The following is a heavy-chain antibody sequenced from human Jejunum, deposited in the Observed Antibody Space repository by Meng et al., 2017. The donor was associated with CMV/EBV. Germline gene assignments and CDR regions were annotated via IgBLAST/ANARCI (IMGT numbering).Heavy chain of an antibody. Sequence: YYIHWVRKAPGQGLEWVGWINPDSGATRYAPKFQDRVTMTRDRSITTASMELIRLTSDDTAMYYCARDGGNVWSGYIPPYYFDFWGQGSLVTVSS. J-gene: IGHJ4*02. D-gene: IGHD3-3*01. CDR2: INPDSGAT. V-gene: IGHV1-2*02. CDR1: YY. CDR3: ARDGGNVWSGYIPPYYFDF.